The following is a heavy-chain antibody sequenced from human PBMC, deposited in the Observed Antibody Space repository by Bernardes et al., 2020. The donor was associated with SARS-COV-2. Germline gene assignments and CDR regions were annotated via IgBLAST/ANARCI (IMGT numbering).Heavy chain of an antibody. CDR2: INPNSGGT. Sequence: ASVKVSCKASGYTFTGYYMHWVRQAPGQGLEWMGWINPNSGGTNYAQKFQGRVTMTRDTSISTAYMELSRLRSDDTAVYYCARDPLYSGSYFLDYWGQETLVTVSS. J-gene: IGHJ4*02. V-gene: IGHV1-2*02. CDR1: GYTFTGYY. D-gene: IGHD1-26*01. CDR3: ARDPLYSGSYFLDY.